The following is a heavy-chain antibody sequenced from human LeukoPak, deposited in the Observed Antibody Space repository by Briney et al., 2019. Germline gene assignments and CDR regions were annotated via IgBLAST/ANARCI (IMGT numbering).Heavy chain of an antibody. CDR2: ISGSGGST. CDR1: GFTFSSYA. CDR3: ARDRRVQLWSPAGFDY. D-gene: IGHD5-18*01. V-gene: IGHV3-23*01. Sequence: GGSLRLSCAASGFTFSSYAMSWVRQAPGKGLEWVSAISGSGGSTYYADSVKGRFTISRDNPKKTLYLQMDSLRAEDTAVYYCARDRRVQLWSPAGFDYWGQGTLVTVSS. J-gene: IGHJ4*02.